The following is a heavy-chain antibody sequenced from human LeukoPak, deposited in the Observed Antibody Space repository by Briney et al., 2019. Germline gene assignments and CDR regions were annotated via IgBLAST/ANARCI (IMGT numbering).Heavy chain of an antibody. D-gene: IGHD3-10*01. CDR3: ARDWVAGVPFDAFDI. CDR2: IKEDGSEK. CDR1: GFTLSSYW. V-gene: IGHV3-7*03. J-gene: IGHJ3*02. Sequence: PGGSLRLSCAASGFTLSSYWMSWVRQAPGKGLGWVANIKEDGSEKYYVDSVKGRFTISRDNVKNSLYLHMNSLTAEDTAMYYCARDWVAGVPFDAFDIWGQGTMVSVSS.